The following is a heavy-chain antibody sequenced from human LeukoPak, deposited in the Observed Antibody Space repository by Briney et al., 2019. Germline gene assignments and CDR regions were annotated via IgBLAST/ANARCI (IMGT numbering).Heavy chain of an antibody. J-gene: IGHJ3*02. Sequence: GGSLRLSCAASGFTFSTYGMHWVRQAPGKGLEWVAVISYDVSNKYYADSVKGRFTISRDNSKNTLYLQMNSLRAEDTAVYYCAKEYLIWFGDFDAYDIWGQGTMVTVSS. V-gene: IGHV3-30*18. CDR2: ISYDVSNK. CDR1: GFTFSTYG. D-gene: IGHD3-10*01. CDR3: AKEYLIWFGDFDAYDI.